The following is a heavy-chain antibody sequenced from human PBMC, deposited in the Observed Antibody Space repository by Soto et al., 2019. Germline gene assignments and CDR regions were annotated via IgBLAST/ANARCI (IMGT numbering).Heavy chain of an antibody. D-gene: IGHD3-3*01. CDR3: ASGATIFGVVTFDY. CDR1: GYTFTGYY. CDR2: INPNSGDT. V-gene: IGHV1-2*02. Sequence: ASVKVSCKASGYTFTGYYMHWVRQALGQGLEWMGWINPNSGDTNSAQKFQGRVTMTRDTSIATAYMELSRLRSDDTAVYYCASGATIFGVVTFDYWGQGTLVTVSS. J-gene: IGHJ4*02.